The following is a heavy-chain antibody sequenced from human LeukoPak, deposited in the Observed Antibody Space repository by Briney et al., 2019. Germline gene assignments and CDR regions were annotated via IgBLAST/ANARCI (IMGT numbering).Heavy chain of an antibody. CDR3: AELGITMIGGV. Sequence: RSGGSLRLSCAASGFTFSRHWMSWVRQAPGKGLEWVANIKQDGSGKYYMDSAKGRFTISRDNAKSSLYLQMNSLRAEDTAVYYCAELGITMIGGVWGKGTTVTISS. V-gene: IGHV3-7*01. J-gene: IGHJ6*04. CDR1: GFTFSRHW. D-gene: IGHD3-10*02. CDR2: IKQDGSGK.